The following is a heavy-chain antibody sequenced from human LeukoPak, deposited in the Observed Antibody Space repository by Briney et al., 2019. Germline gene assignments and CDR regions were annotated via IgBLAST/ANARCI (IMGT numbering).Heavy chain of an antibody. CDR1: GGSISSGGYS. CDR3: ARGGGYCSGGSCSLEHFDY. V-gene: IGHV4-30-2*01. CDR2: IYHSGST. Sequence: PSQTLSLTCAVSGGSISSGGYSWSWIRQPPGKGLEWIGYIYHSGSTYYNPSLKSRVTISVDRSKNQFSLKLSSVTAADTAVYYCARGGGYCSGGSCSLEHFDYWGQGTLVTVSS. J-gene: IGHJ4*02. D-gene: IGHD2-15*01.